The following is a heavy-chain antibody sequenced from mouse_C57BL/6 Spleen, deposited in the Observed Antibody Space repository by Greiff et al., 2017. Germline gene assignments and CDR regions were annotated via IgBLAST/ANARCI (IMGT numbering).Heavy chain of an antibody. Sequence: QVQLQQSGAELVKPGASVKISCKASGYAFSSYWMNWVKQRPGKGLEWIGKINPGDGDTNYNGKFKGKATLNADKSSSTAYMQLRSLTSEDSAVYCCARGGRCPNALDYWGQGTSVTVSS. J-gene: IGHJ4*01. CDR3: ARGGRCPNALDY. V-gene: IGHV1-80*01. CDR2: INPGDGDT. CDR1: GYAFSSYW. D-gene: IGHD1-1*01.